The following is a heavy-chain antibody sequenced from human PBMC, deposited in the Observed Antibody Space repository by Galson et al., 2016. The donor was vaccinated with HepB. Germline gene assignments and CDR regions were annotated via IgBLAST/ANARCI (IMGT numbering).Heavy chain of an antibody. CDR2: TFPGDSDT. D-gene: IGHD3-10*01. Sequence: QSGAEVKKPGESLKISCKGSGYSFASYWIGWVRQMPGKGLEYMGITFPGDSDTTYSPSFQGQFTISVDKSISTAYLQWSSLEASDTAMYYCTRLRFFSAANYFYGMDVWGQGTTVTVSS. J-gene: IGHJ6*02. V-gene: IGHV5-51*01. CDR3: TRLRFFSAANYFYGMDV. CDR1: GYSFASYW.